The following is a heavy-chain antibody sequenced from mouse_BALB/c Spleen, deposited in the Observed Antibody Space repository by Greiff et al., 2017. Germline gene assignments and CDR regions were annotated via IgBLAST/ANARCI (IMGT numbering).Heavy chain of an antibody. D-gene: IGHD1-3*01. Sequence: EVQLQESGGGLVKPGGSLKLSCAASGFTFSSYAMSWVRQTPGKRLEWVAAISSGGSTYYPASVKGRFTISRDNARNILYLQMSSLRSEDTAMYYCARGRGLNWYFDVWGAGTTVTVSS. CDR2: ISSGGST. CDR3: ARGRGLNWYFDV. J-gene: IGHJ1*01. V-gene: IGHV5-6-5*01. CDR1: GFTFSSYA.